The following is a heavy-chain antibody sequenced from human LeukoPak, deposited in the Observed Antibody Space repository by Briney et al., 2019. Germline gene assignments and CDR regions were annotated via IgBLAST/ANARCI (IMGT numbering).Heavy chain of an antibody. CDR2: ITVSGCST. Sequence: SAITVSGCSTYYADSVKRRFTISRDNSKNTLYLQMNTLRAEDTAVYYCAKDRCNNWNDMDYWGQVTLVTVSS. V-gene: IGHV3-23*01. CDR3: AKDRCNNWNDMDY. D-gene: IGHD1-20*01. J-gene: IGHJ4*02.